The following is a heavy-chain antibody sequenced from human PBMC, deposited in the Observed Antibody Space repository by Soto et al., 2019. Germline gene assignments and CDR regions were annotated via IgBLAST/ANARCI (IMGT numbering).Heavy chain of an antibody. D-gene: IGHD3-22*01. J-gene: IGHJ6*02. V-gene: IGHV1-18*01. CDR1: GYTFTRNG. CDR2: ISPNSGNT. CDR3: VKDRDSNSWPARDV. Sequence: QVHLVQSGAEVKKPGASVNVSCKTSGYTFTRNGISWVRQAPGQGLEWMGWISPNSGNTKYAQKLQGRVIMTTDTSTSTAYTELRSLRSDDTAVYYCVKDRDSNSWPARDVWGPGTTVTVSS.